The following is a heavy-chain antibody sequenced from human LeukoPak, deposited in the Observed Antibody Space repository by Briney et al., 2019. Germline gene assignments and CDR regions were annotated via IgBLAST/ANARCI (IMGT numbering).Heavy chain of an antibody. CDR2: ISGSGGST. CDR1: GFTFSSYA. J-gene: IGHJ4*02. Sequence: GGSLRLYCAASGFTFSSYAVSWVRQAPGKGLEWVSAISGSGGSTYYADSVKGRFTISRDNSKNTLYLQMNSLRAEDTAVYYCAKAASPTTRYFDYWGQGTLVTVSS. V-gene: IGHV3-23*01. CDR3: AKAASPTTRYFDY. D-gene: IGHD1-26*01.